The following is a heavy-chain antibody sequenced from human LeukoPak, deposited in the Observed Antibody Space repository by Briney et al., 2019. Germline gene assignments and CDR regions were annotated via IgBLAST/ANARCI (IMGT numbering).Heavy chain of an antibody. CDR1: GFTFSSYG. J-gene: IGHJ4*02. CDR2: IKQDGSEK. V-gene: IGHV3-7*01. CDR3: ARGSNIVVVPAAPDY. D-gene: IGHD2-2*01. Sequence: GGSLRLSCAASGFTFSSYGMSWVRQAPGKGLERVANIKQDGSEKYYVDSVKGRFTISRDNAKNSLYLQMNSLRAEDTAVYYCARGSNIVVVPAAPDYWGQGTLVTVSS.